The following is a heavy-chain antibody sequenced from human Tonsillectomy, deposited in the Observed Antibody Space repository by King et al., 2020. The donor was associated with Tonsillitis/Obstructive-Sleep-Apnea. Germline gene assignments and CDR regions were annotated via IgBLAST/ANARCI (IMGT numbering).Heavy chain of an antibody. V-gene: IGHV1-18*01. D-gene: IGHD2-15*01. Sequence: QLVQSGAEVKKPGASVKVSCKASGYTFTSYDISWVRRAPGQGLEWMGWISVHNGDTNYAQKVQGRVTMTTDTSTSTAYMELRSLRSDDTAVYYCARGRGKYCSGGSCEDFYYYMDVWGKGTTVSVSS. CDR1: GYTFTSYD. J-gene: IGHJ6*03. CDR3: ARGRGKYCSGGSCEDFYYYMDV. CDR2: ISVHNGDT.